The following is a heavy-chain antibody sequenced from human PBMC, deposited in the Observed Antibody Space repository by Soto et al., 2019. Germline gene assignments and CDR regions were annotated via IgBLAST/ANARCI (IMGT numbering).Heavy chain of an antibody. V-gene: IGHV4-34*01. D-gene: IGHD2-2*01. CDR1: SGSFSVYY. CDR2: INHSGST. CDR3: ARDSTRRGTCDI. Sequence: SETLSLTCAVYSGSFSVYYWTWIRQPPGKGLEWIGEINHSGSTNYNPSLKSRVTMSVDTSKNQFSLKLSSVTAADTAVYYCARDSTRRGTCDIWGQGTMVTVSS. J-gene: IGHJ3*02.